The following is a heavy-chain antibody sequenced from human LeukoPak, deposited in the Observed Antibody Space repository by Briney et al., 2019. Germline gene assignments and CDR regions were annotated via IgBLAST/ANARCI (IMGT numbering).Heavy chain of an antibody. CDR3: ARAGVAGGNSDAFDI. J-gene: IGHJ3*02. D-gene: IGHD4-23*01. CDR2: IYYSGST. Sequence: PSETLSLTCTISGGSISSYYWSWIRQPPGKGLEWIGYIYYSGSTSYNPSLKSRVTILVDTSKNQFSLKLRSVTAADTAVYYCARAGVAGGNSDAFDIWGQGTMVTVSS. CDR1: GGSISSYY. V-gene: IGHV4-59*08.